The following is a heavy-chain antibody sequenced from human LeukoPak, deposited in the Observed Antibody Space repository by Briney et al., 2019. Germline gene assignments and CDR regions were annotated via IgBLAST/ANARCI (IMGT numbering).Heavy chain of an antibody. Sequence: SETLSLTCIVPGGSISNSSYYWGWIRQPPGKGLEWIGSIYYSGSAYYNPSLKSRATISVDTSKNQFSLKLTSVTAADTAVYYCARHWVVTPNYWGQGTLVTVSS. D-gene: IGHD4-23*01. CDR2: IYYSGSA. CDR3: ARHWVVTPNY. CDR1: GGSISNSSYY. J-gene: IGHJ4*02. V-gene: IGHV4-39*01.